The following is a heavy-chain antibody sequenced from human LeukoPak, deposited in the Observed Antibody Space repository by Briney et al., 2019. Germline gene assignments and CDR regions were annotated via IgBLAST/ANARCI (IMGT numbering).Heavy chain of an antibody. CDR3: ARDDRVSGTFLRWFDP. D-gene: IGHD1-26*01. CDR1: GGSITDYY. J-gene: IGHJ5*02. Sequence: SETLSLTCTVSGGSITDYYWSWIRQPAGKGLEWIGHIYKSGSTDYNPSLKSRVTMSMDTSKSQFSLNLRSVTAADTAVYYCARDDRVSGTFLRWFDPWGQGTLVAVSS. CDR2: IYKSGST. V-gene: IGHV4-4*07.